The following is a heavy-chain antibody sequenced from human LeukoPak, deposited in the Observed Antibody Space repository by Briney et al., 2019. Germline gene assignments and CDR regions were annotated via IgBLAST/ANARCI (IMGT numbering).Heavy chain of an antibody. CDR3: ARDSCGGDCSFDY. CDR2: IYYSGST. CDR1: GGSISSYY. Sequence: SETLSPTCTVSGGSISSYYWSWIRQPPGKGLEWIGYIYYSGSTNYNPSLKSRVTISVDTSKNQFSLKPSSVTAADTAVYYCARDSCGGDCSFDYWGQGTLVTVSS. J-gene: IGHJ4*02. D-gene: IGHD2-21*02. V-gene: IGHV4-59*01.